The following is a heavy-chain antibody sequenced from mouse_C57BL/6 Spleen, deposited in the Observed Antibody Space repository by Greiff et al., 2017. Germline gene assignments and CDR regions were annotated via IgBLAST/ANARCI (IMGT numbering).Heavy chain of an antibody. CDR2: IYPGDGDT. D-gene: IGHD1-1*01. CDR3: ARSRIYYYGSSYAMDY. V-gene: IGHV1-82*01. J-gene: IGHJ4*01. Sequence: QVQLQQSGPELVKPGASVKISCKASGYAFSSSWMNWVKQRPGKGLEWIGRIYPGDGDTNYNGKFKGKATLTADKSSSTAYMQLSSLTSEDSAVYFCARSRIYYYGSSYAMDYWGQGTSVTVSS. CDR1: GYAFSSSW.